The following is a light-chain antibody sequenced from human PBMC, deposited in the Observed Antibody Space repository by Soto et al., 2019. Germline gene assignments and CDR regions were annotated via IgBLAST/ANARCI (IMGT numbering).Light chain of an antibody. V-gene: IGKV3-15*01. CDR1: QSVSGK. CDR2: DAS. Sequence: EVLMTQSPATLSVSPGERATLSCRASQSVSGKLAWYQQKPGQAPRLLIYDASTRATGIPARFSGSGSGTEFTLTISSLQSEDFAVYYCQQSNNWPWTFGQGTKGEIK. J-gene: IGKJ1*01. CDR3: QQSNNWPWT.